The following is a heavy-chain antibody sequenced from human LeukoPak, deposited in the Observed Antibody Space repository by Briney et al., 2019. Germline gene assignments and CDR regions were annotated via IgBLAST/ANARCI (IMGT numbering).Heavy chain of an antibody. D-gene: IGHD1-26*01. CDR3: ARHLGEGTYPLDR. J-gene: IGHJ5*02. Sequence: SETLSLTCTVSGASITDYYWSWIRQTPEMGLEYIGYIHISGKTYNNPSLKGRVTVSLDTSQNQFSLKLTSVTAADTAVYFCARHLGEGTYPLDRWGQGILVTVSS. CDR2: IHISGKT. CDR1: GASITDYY. V-gene: IGHV4-59*08.